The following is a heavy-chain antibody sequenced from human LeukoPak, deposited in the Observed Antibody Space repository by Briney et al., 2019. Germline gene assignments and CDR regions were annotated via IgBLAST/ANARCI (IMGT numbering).Heavy chain of an antibody. Sequence: ASVKVSCKASGYTFTAYYILWVRQAPGQGLEYMGWINPKSGDTNSAQKFQGRVTMTRDTSISTAYMELSSLRSDDTAVYYCARTRGSHISMAYLDYWGQGTLVTVSS. CDR2: INPKSGDT. CDR3: ARTRGSHISMAYLDY. V-gene: IGHV1-2*02. J-gene: IGHJ4*02. CDR1: GYTFTAYY. D-gene: IGHD2/OR15-2a*01.